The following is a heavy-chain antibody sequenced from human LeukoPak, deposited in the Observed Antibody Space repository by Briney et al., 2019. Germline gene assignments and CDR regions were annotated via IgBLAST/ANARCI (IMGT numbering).Heavy chain of an antibody. Sequence: ASVKVSCKVSGYTLTELSMHWVRQAPGKGLEWMGGFDPEDGETIYAQKFQGRVTMSVDTSKNQFSLKLSSVTAADTAVYYCAREKPKQQLAPMDRFYYYYMDVWGKGTTVTISS. CDR1: GYTLTELS. D-gene: IGHD6-13*01. CDR2: FDPEDGET. V-gene: IGHV1-24*01. J-gene: IGHJ6*03. CDR3: AREKPKQQLAPMDRFYYYYMDV.